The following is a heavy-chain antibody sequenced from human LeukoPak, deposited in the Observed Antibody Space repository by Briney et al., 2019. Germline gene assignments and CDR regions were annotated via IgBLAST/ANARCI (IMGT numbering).Heavy chain of an antibody. CDR2: ISGSGGSA. J-gene: IGHJ5*02. CDR1: GFTFSTYA. CDR3: ARDAAAGTDWFDP. D-gene: IGHD6-13*01. V-gene: IGHV3-23*01. Sequence: GGSLRLSCAASGFTFSTYAMTWVRQAPGKGLDWVSAISGSGGSAYYADSVKGRFTISRDNSKKTVYLQMNSLRAEDTAVYYCARDAAAGTDWFDPWGQGTLVTVSS.